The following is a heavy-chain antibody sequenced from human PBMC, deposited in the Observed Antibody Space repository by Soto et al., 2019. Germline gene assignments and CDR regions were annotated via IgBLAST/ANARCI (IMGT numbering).Heavy chain of an antibody. CDR1: GGSISSYY. D-gene: IGHD1-26*01. Sequence: SETLSLTCTVSGGSISSYYWSWIRQPPGKGLEWIGYIYYSGSTNYNPSLKSRVTISVDTSKNQFSLKLSSVTAADTAVYYCAREEWELLREGAFDIWGQGTMVTVSS. CDR3: AREEWELLREGAFDI. V-gene: IGHV4-59*01. CDR2: IYYSGST. J-gene: IGHJ3*02.